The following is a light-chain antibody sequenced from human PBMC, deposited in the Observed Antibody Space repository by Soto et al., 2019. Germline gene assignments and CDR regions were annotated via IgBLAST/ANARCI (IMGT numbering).Light chain of an antibody. CDR2: KAS. CDR3: QKYNSAPLT. V-gene: IGKV1-5*03. Sequence: DIQMTPSPSTLSASVVYRVTITCRASQSISSWLAWYQQKPGKAPKLLIYKASSLESGVPSRFSGSGSGTDSTLTISSLQPEDVAAYYCQKYNSAPLTFGGGTKGDIK. CDR1: QSISSW. J-gene: IGKJ4*01.